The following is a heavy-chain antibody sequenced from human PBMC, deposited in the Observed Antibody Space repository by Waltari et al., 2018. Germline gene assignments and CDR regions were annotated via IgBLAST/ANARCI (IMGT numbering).Heavy chain of an antibody. CDR3: VRSGELHDY. J-gene: IGHJ4*02. V-gene: IGHV3-48*04. CDR2: ISSGSSTR. Sequence: EVQVVESGGGLVQPGGSLRLSCAASGFTFNYYSFNWVRQAPGKGLEWVSYISSGSSTRYYTDSVKGRFTVSRDNAKNSLYLQMNSLRAEDTAVYYCVRSGELHDYWGQGTLVTVSS. D-gene: IGHD1-7*01. CDR1: GFTFNYYS.